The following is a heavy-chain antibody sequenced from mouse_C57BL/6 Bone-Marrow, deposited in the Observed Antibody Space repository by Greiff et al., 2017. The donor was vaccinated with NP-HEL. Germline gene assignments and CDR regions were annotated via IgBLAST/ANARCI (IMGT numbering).Heavy chain of an antibody. CDR2: ISAAGSYT. Sequence: VQVQESGGGLVKPGASLKLSCAASGFTFSSYAMSWVRQTPEKRLEWVATISAAGSYTYYPHNVKGRFTISRDNAKNNLYLQMSHLKSEDTVMYYCAGSDIAAVVARGLDFDVWGTGTTVTVAS. V-gene: IGHV5-4*01. J-gene: IGHJ1*03. CDR3: AGSDIAAVVARGLDFDV. D-gene: IGHD1-1*01. CDR1: GFTFSSYA.